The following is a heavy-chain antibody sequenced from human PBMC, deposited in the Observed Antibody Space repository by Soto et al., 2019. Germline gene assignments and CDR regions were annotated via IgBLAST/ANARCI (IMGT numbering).Heavy chain of an antibody. Sequence: QVQLQESGPGLVKPSETLSLTCTVSGGSISSYYWSWIRQPPGKGLEWIGYIFYSGSTNYNPSLKSRVTISVDTSKNQFSLKLSSVTAADTAVYYCARRYGSAFDIWGHVTMVTVSS. CDR3: ARRYGSAFDI. J-gene: IGHJ3*02. CDR2: IFYSGST. CDR1: GGSISSYY. V-gene: IGHV4-59*01. D-gene: IGHD4-17*01.